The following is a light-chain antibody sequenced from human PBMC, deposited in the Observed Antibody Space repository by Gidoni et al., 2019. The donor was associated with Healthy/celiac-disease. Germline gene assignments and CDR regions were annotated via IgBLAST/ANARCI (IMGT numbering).Light chain of an antibody. V-gene: IGLV3-1*01. J-gene: IGLJ2*01. CDR2: PDS. CDR3: QAWDSSTDVV. Sequence: SYELPPPPSVSVSPGQTASITCSGDQLGDKYACWYQQKPGQSPVLVIYPDSKRPSGIPARFSGSNSGNTATLTISGTQAMDEADYYCQAWDSSTDVVFGGGTKLTVL. CDR1: QLGDKY.